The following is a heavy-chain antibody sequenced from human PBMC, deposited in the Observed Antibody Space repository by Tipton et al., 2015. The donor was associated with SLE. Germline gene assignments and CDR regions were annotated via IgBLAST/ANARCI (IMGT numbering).Heavy chain of an antibody. CDR2: ISGSSRAI. J-gene: IGHJ6*02. V-gene: IGHV3-48*02. CDR3: TRDLSYVSSPINGMDV. D-gene: IGHD3-16*01. CDR1: GFIFNNYG. Sequence: GSLRLFCAASGFIFNNYGMNWVRQAPGKGLEWVSHISGSSRAIYYADSAKGRFTISRDNAKNSLYLQMNSLRDEDTAVYYCTRDLSYVSSPINGMDVWGQGTSVTVSS.